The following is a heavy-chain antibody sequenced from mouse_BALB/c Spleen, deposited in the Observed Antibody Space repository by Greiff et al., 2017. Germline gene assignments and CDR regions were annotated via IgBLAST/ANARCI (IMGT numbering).Heavy chain of an antibody. CDR1: GYTFTSYT. CDR3: ESAGNYGNPLLAMDY. V-gene: IGHV1-4*01. Sequence: QVQLQQSGAELARPGASVKMSCKASGYTFTSYTMHWVKQRPGQGLEWIGYINPSSGYTNYNQKFKDKATLTADKSSSTAYMQLSSLTSEDSAVYYCESAGNYGNPLLAMDYWGQGTSVTVSS. D-gene: IGHD2-1*01. CDR2: INPSSGYT. J-gene: IGHJ4*01.